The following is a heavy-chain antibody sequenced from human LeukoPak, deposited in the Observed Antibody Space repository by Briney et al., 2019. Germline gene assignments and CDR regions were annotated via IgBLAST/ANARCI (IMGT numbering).Heavy chain of an antibody. V-gene: IGHV1-69*05. D-gene: IGHD2-2*01. CDR3: ARHQDCSSTSCYSGDAFDV. CDR1: GGTFSSYA. J-gene: IGHJ3*01. CDR2: IIPIFGTA. Sequence: SVKVSCKASGGTFSSYAISWVRQAPGQGLEWMGRIIPIFGTANYAQKFQGRVTITTDESTSTAYMELSSLRSEDTAVYYCARHQDCSSTSCYSGDAFDVWGQGTMVTVSS.